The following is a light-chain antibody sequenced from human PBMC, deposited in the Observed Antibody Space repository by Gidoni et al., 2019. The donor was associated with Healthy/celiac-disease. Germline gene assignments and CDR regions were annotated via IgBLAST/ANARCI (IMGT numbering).Light chain of an antibody. J-gene: IGLJ2*01. V-gene: IGLV2-14*01. Sequence: QSALTQPPSVSGSPGQSITISCPGTSSHVVGSNYVSWYQQHPGKAPKLMIYDVSNRPSGVSNRFSGSKSGNTASLTISGLQAEDEADYYCSSYTSSSTVVFGGGTKLTVL. CDR1: SSHVVGSNY. CDR2: DVS. CDR3: SSYTSSSTVV.